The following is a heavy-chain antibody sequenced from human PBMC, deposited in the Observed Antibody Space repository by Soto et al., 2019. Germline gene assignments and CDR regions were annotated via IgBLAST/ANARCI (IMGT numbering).Heavy chain of an antibody. CDR3: TTDSHFTMKLVLFDY. V-gene: IGHV3-15*07. D-gene: IGHD3-22*01. J-gene: IGHJ4*01. Sequence: LRLSCAAFGFTFTTAWINWVRQAPGKGLEWVGRIKSKIDGGTTDFAAPVKGRFAISRDDSRNMVYFQMNSLEIEDTAVYYCTTDSHFTMKLVLFDYWGLGTLVTVSS. CDR1: GFTFTTAW. CDR2: IKSKIDGGTT.